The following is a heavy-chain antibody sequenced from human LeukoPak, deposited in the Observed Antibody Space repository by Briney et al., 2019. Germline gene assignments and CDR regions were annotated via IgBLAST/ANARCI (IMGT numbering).Heavy chain of an antibody. CDR2: ISGSGGST. J-gene: IGHJ4*02. Sequence: GGSLRLSCAASGLTFSSYAMSWVRQAPGQGLEWVSAISGSGGSTYYADSVKGRFTISRDNSKNTLYLQMNSLRAEDTAVYYCARECRYSYGYCYFDYWGQGTLVTVSS. D-gene: IGHD5-18*01. CDR3: ARECRYSYGYCYFDY. CDR1: GLTFSSYA. V-gene: IGHV3-23*01.